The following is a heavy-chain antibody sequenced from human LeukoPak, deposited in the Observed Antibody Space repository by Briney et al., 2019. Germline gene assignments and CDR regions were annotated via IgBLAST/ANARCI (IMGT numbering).Heavy chain of an antibody. CDR2: LRHNGGRE. Sequence: GGSLRLSCEASGFTFSNYGMHWVGQAPGKGLEWVAFLRHNGGREYYVDSVRGRFTISRDNSKNTLYLEMNSLRVEDTAVYYCAKADIVAVRSALEYWGQGTLVSVSS. CDR3: AKADIVAVRSALEY. J-gene: IGHJ4*02. D-gene: IGHD2-21*01. V-gene: IGHV3-30*02. CDR1: GFTFSNYG.